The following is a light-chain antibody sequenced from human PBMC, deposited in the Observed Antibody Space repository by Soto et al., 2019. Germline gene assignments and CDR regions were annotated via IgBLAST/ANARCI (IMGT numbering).Light chain of an antibody. CDR1: QSIRSTY. J-gene: IGKJ2*01. V-gene: IGKV3-20*01. CDR2: HAS. Sequence: EIGLTQSPGTLSLSPGERATLSCRTSQSIRSTYLAWYQQKPGQAPRLLIYHASSRATGIPDRFSGSGSGTDFTLTISRLEPEDFAVYYCQQYGTSPPVYAFGQGTKLEIK. CDR3: QQYGTSPPVYA.